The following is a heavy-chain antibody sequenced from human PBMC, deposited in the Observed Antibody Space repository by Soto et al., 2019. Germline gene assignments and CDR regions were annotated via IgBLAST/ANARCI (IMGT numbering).Heavy chain of an antibody. CDR1: RGTFNRYA. CDR3: ATEGGHNYGLGRGHPFDP. CDR2: IIPMFGSA. D-gene: IGHD4-17*01. V-gene: IGHV1-69*01. Sequence: QVQLVQSGSEVKKSGSSVKVSCKASRGTFNRYAISWVRQAPGQGLEWMGGIIPMFGSANYAQKFQGRVTITADESTNTVYMEMSSLTSDDTAVYYCATEGGHNYGLGRGHPFDPWGQGTLVTVSS. J-gene: IGHJ5*02.